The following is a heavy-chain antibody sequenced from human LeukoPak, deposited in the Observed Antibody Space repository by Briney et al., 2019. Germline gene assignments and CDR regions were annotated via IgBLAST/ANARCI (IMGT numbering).Heavy chain of an antibody. D-gene: IGHD3-10*01. V-gene: IGHV3-23*01. J-gene: IGHJ6*03. Sequence: QPGGSLRLSCAASGFTFSGYGMNWVRQAPGKGLEWVSGISGSGGSAYYADSVKGRFTISRDNSKNTLYLQMNSLRVEDTAVYYCAKGGAVSSKSITMVRGTRKYSYYMDVWGKGTTVTISS. CDR3: AKGGAVSSKSITMVRGTRKYSYYMDV. CDR2: ISGSGGSA. CDR1: GFTFSGYG.